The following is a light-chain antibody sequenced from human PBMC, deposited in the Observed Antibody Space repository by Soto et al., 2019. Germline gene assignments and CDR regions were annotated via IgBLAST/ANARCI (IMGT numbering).Light chain of an antibody. Sequence: QSALTQPHSVSGSPGQSVTISCIGTNSDVGGYDFVSWYQQYPGRVPKLLIYKVSNRPSGVSNRFSGSKSGNTASLTISGLQAEDEADYFCTSPTPGSLYVFGSGTKLTVL. V-gene: IGLV2-14*01. CDR3: TSPTPGSLYV. CDR2: KVS. CDR1: NSDVGGYDF. J-gene: IGLJ1*01.